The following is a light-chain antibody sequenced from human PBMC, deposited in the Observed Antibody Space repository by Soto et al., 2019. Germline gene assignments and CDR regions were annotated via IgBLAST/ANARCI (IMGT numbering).Light chain of an antibody. V-gene: IGLV2-14*03. Sequence: QSALTQPASVSGSPGQSITISCTGTSGDIGGYNYVSWYQQHPGKAPKLLIYNNSQRPSGVPDRFSGSKSGTSASLAISGLQSDIEADYYCAAWDDSLNGYVFGIGTKVTVL. J-gene: IGLJ1*01. CDR1: SGDIGGYNY. CDR3: AAWDDSLNGYV. CDR2: NNS.